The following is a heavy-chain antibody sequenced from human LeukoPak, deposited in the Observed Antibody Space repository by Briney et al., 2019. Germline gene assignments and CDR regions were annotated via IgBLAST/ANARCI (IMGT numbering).Heavy chain of an antibody. Sequence: SETLSLTCTVSGGSISSYYWSWIRQPPGKGLEWIGYIYYSGSTNYNPSLKSRVTISVDTSKNQFSLKLSSVTAADTAVYYCARGYEVSGIDAFDIWGQGTMVTVSS. V-gene: IGHV4-59*12. CDR3: ARGYEVSGIDAFDI. D-gene: IGHD5-12*01. J-gene: IGHJ3*02. CDR1: GGSISSYY. CDR2: IYYSGST.